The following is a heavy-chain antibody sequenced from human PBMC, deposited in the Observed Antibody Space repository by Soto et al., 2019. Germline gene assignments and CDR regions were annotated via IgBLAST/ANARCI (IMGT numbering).Heavy chain of an antibody. CDR3: AKQQGPGTPYYYAMDV. CDR2: IYSGGST. J-gene: IGHJ6*02. CDR1: GFTVSSNY. V-gene: IGHV3-66*01. D-gene: IGHD1-1*01. Sequence: GGSLRLSCAASGFTVSSNYMSWVRQAPGKGLEWVSVIYSGGSTYYADSEKGRFTISRDNSKNTMYNKMNSMRVEDSAVYYCAKQQGPGTPYYYAMDVWGQGTTVTVSS.